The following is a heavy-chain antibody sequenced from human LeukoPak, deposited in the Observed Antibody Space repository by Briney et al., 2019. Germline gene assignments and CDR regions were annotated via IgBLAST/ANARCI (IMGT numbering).Heavy chain of an antibody. J-gene: IGHJ4*02. CDR2: INHSGST. D-gene: IGHD6-19*01. CDR1: GGSFSGYY. V-gene: IGHV4-34*01. Sequence: SQTLSLTCAVYGGSFSGYYWSWIRQPPGKGLEWIGEINHSGSTNYNPSLKGRVTISVDTSKNQFSLKLSSVTAADTAVYYCARGLTGYSSGSYDYWGQGTLVTVSS. CDR3: ARGLTGYSSGSYDY.